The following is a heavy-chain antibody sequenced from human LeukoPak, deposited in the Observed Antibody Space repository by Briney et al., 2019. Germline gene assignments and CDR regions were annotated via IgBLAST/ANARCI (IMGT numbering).Heavy chain of an antibody. CDR3: ARDTGSSSWFQFDY. V-gene: IGHV3-21*01. J-gene: IGHJ4*02. Sequence: GGSLRLSCAASGFTFSGYTMNWVRQAPGKGLEWVSSVSSSGSYIYYADSVKGRFTISRDNAKNSLYLQMNSLRAEDTAVYYCARDTGSSSWFQFDYWGQGTLVTVSS. D-gene: IGHD6-13*01. CDR1: GFTFSGYT. CDR2: VSSSGSYI.